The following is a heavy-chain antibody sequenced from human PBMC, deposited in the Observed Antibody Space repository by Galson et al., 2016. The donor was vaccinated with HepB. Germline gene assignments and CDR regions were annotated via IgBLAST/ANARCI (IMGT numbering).Heavy chain of an antibody. J-gene: IGHJ4*02. CDR3: AKDRLGLQLWFIFHY. D-gene: IGHD5-18*01. Sequence: SLRLSCAASGFTFNNYGMHWVRQAPGKGLEWVAVIAYDGSNKYYADSVKGRFTISRDNSKNTLYPQMNSLRAEDTAVYYCAKDRLGLQLWFIFHYWGQGTLVTVSS. CDR1: GFTFNNYG. CDR2: IAYDGSNK. V-gene: IGHV3-30*18.